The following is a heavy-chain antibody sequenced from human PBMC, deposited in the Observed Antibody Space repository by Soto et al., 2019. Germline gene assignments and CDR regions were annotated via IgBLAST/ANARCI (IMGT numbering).Heavy chain of an antibody. CDR3: AIHFDSSGYLV. J-gene: IGHJ6*02. CDR1: GYTFTSYY. Sequence: ASVKVSCKSSGYTFTSYYMHCVRQAPGQGLEWMGIINPSGGSTSYAQKFQGRVTMTRDTSTSTVYMELSSLRSEDTAVYYCAIHFDSSGYLVWGQGTTVTVSS. CDR2: INPSGGST. D-gene: IGHD3-22*01. V-gene: IGHV1-46*01.